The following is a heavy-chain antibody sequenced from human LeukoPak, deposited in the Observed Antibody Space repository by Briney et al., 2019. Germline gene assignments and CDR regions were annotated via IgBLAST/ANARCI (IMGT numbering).Heavy chain of an antibody. CDR3: ARDNWNYYFDY. CDR1: GFTFSRYA. Sequence: GGSLRLSCAASGFTFSRYAMHWVRQAPGKGLEWVAVISYDGSNKYYADSVKGRFTIYRDNSKNTLYLQMNSLRAKDTAVYYCARDNWNYYFDYWGQGTLVTVSS. D-gene: IGHD1-7*01. V-gene: IGHV3-30*01. J-gene: IGHJ4*02. CDR2: ISYDGSNK.